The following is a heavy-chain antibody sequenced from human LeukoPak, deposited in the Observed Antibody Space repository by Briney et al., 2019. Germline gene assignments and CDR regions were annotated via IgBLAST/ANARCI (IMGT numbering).Heavy chain of an antibody. CDR1: GGSISSYY. Sequence: SETPSLTCTVSGGSISSYYWSWIRQPPGKGLEWIGYIYYSGSTNYNPSLKSRVTISVDTSKNQFSLKLSSVTAADTAVYYCARGRWGYCSSTSCYSYFQHWGQGTLVTVSS. D-gene: IGHD2-2*02. CDR2: IYYSGST. V-gene: IGHV4-59*01. CDR3: ARGRWGYCSSTSCYSYFQH. J-gene: IGHJ1*01.